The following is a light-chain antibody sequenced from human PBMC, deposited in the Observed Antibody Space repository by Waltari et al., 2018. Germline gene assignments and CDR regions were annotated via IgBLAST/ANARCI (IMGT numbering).Light chain of an antibody. J-gene: IGKJ5*01. CDR1: QSINSY. V-gene: IGKV3-11*01. CDR2: DAS. Sequence: LSLSPGERATLSCRASQSINSYLAWYQQKPGQAPRLLIYDASNRATGVPARFSGSGSGSDFTLTISSLDPEDFAVYYCQQRYNWPLTFGQGTRLEIK. CDR3: QQRYNWPLT.